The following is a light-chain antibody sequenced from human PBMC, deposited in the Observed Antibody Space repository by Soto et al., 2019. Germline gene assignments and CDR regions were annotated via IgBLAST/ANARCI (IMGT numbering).Light chain of an antibody. CDR3: QQYGSSLSIT. CDR2: GAS. CDR1: QSVSSSY. Sequence: ENVLTQSPGTLSLSPGERATLSCRASQSVSSSYLAWYQQKPGQAPRLLIYGASKRATDIPDRFSGSGSGTDFTLTITRLEPEDFAVYYCQQYGSSLSITFGQGTRLEIK. J-gene: IGKJ5*01. V-gene: IGKV3-20*01.